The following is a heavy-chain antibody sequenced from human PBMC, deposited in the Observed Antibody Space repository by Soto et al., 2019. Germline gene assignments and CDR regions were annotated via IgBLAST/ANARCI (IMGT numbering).Heavy chain of an antibody. V-gene: IGHV3-74*01. D-gene: IGHD5-12*01. CDR3: ARGIQWRYGMDV. Sequence: EVQLVESGGGLVQPGGSLRLSCAAAGFTFSNHWMHWVRQAPGRGLVWVSRINSEGSSTFYADSVKGRLTISRDNAKNTVYLQMNSLRGDDTGVYYCARGIQWRYGMDVWGQGTTVTVSS. CDR1: GFTFSNHW. CDR2: INSEGSST. J-gene: IGHJ6*02.